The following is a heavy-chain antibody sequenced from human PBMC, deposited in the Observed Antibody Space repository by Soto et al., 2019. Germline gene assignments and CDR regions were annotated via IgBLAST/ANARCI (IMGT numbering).Heavy chain of an antibody. V-gene: IGHV3-23*01. CDR3: AKGPTAGGTYWIDF. J-gene: IGHJ4*02. CDR2: ISGGGAST. Sequence: GGSLRLSCAASGFTFSSYSMSWVRQAPGKGLEWVSAISGGGASTYYAGSAKGRFTISRDNSRNTLYLQINSLRAEDTAIYYCAKGPTAGGTYWIDFWGQGTQVTVSS. CDR1: GFTFSSYS. D-gene: IGHD6-13*01.